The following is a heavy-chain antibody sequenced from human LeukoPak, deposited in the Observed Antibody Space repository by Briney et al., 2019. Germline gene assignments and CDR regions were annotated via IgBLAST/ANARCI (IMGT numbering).Heavy chain of an antibody. D-gene: IGHD5-24*01. Sequence: GGSLRLSCAASGFMFSSNWMSWVRLAPGKGLEWVANIKEDGTETYYVDSVKGRFTISRANAKISLYLQMNSLRVEDTAVYYCAKEGRSLQTYWGQGTLVTVSS. J-gene: IGHJ4*02. CDR3: AKEGRSLQTY. CDR2: IKEDGTET. V-gene: IGHV3-7*03. CDR1: GFMFSSNW.